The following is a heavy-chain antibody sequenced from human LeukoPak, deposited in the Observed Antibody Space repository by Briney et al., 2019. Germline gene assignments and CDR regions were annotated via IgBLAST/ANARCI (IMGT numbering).Heavy chain of an antibody. CDR3: ARGYYYQTSGRSQFYFDY. V-gene: IGHV3-74*01. CDR1: GLTFSSHW. Sequence: GGSLRLSCAASGLTFSSHWMHWVRQAPGKGLVWVSRITNDGGSTTYADSVKGRFTISRDSSKNTLYVQMNSLRAEDTAIYYCARGYYYQTSGRSQFYFDYWGQGTLVTVPS. D-gene: IGHD3-22*01. J-gene: IGHJ4*02. CDR2: ITNDGGST.